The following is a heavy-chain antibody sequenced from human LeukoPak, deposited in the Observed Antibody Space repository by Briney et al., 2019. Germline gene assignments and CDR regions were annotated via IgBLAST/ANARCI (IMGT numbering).Heavy chain of an antibody. CDR1: GFTFSSYE. J-gene: IGHJ3*02. V-gene: IGHV3-48*03. CDR3: ARDNRDVTDAFDI. Sequence: GGSLRLSCAASGFTFSSYEMNWVRQAPGKGLEWVSHIRGSGSTIYYADSVKGRFTISRDNAQKSLYLQMNRLRVEDTAVYYCARDNRDVTDAFDIWGQGTLVTVSS. D-gene: IGHD3-10*01. CDR2: IRGSGSTI.